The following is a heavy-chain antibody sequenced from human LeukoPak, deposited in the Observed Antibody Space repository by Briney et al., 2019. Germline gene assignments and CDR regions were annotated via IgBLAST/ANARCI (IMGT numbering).Heavy chain of an antibody. J-gene: IGHJ6*02. D-gene: IGHD3-10*01. CDR3: ARVYYYGSGSYYSYYYYGMDV. V-gene: IGHV3-7*03. CDR2: IKQDGSEK. Sequence: GGSLRLSCAASGFTVSSNYMSWVRQAPGKGLEWVANIKQDGSEKYYVDSVKGRFTISRDNAKNSLYLQMNSLRAEDTAVYYCARVYYYGSGSYYSYYYYGMDVWGQGTTVTVSS. CDR1: GFTVSSNY.